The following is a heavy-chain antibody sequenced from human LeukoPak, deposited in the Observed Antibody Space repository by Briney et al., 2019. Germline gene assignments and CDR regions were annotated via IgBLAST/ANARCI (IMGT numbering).Heavy chain of an antibody. CDR1: GYTFTSYY. D-gene: IGHD1-26*01. CDR3: ARDGSFEWELPESMNDY. J-gene: IGHJ4*02. V-gene: IGHV1-46*01. CDR2: INPSGGST. Sequence: ASVKVSCKASGYTFTSYYMHWVRQAPGQGLEWMGIINPSGGSTSYAQKFQGRVTMTRDMSTSTVYMELSSLRSEDTAVYYCARDGSFEWELPESMNDYWGQGTLVTVSS.